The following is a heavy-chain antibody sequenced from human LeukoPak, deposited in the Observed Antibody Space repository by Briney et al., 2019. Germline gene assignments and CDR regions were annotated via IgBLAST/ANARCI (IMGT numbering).Heavy chain of an antibody. J-gene: IGHJ4*02. CDR2: ISDSGGS. CDR1: GGSVSSGISY. Sequence: SETLSLTCSVSGGSVSSGISYWSWIRQPPGEGLEWIAYISDSGGSDYNPSLRGRVTISLDTSKNQFSLRLTSVTAADTAVYYCARVPAASTGPDYWGQGTLVTVSS. CDR3: ARVPAASTGPDY. V-gene: IGHV4-61*01. D-gene: IGHD6-13*01.